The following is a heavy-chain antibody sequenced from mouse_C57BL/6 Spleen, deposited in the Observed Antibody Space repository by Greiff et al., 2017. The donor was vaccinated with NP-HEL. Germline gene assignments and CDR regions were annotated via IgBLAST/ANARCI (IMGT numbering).Heavy chain of an antibody. V-gene: IGHV1-64*01. CDR1: GYTFTSYW. CDR2: IHPNSGST. CDR3: AREGLGRWYFDV. J-gene: IGHJ1*03. D-gene: IGHD4-1*01. Sequence: VQLQQPGAELVKPGASVKLSCKASGYTFTSYWMHWVKQRPGQGLEWIGMIHPNSGSTNYNEKFKSKATLTVDKSSSTAYMQLSSLTSEDSAVYYCAREGLGRWYFDVWGTGTTVTVSS.